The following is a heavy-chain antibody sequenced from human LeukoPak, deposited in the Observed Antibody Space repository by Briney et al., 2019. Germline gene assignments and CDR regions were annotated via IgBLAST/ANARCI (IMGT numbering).Heavy chain of an antibody. CDR2: IYTSGST. CDR3: ARVKISGSYPLTYMDV. J-gene: IGHJ6*03. CDR1: GGSISSGSYY. D-gene: IGHD1-26*01. V-gene: IGHV4-61*02. Sequence: PSETLSLTCTVSGGSISSGSYYWSWIRQPAGKGLEWIGRIYTSGSTNYNPSLKSRVTISVDTSKNQFSLKRSSVTAADTAVYYCARVKISGSYPLTYMDVWGKGTTVTVSS.